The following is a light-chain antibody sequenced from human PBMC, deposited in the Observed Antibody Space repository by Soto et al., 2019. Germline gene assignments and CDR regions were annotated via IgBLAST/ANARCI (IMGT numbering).Light chain of an antibody. J-gene: IGKJ1*01. CDR2: GAS. Sequence: EIVLTQSPGTLSLSPGDGATLSCRASQTVGNNYLAWYQQRPGQAPRLLIHGASSRATGIPDRFSGSGSGTDFTLTISSLEPEDFAVYYCQQRSNWPTTFGQGTKVDI. CDR3: QQRSNWPTT. V-gene: IGKV3D-20*02. CDR1: QTVGNNY.